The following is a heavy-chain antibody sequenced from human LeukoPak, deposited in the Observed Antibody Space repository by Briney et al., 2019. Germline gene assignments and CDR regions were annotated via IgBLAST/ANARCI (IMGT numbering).Heavy chain of an antibody. V-gene: IGHV3-23*01. D-gene: IGHD6-6*01. CDR3: AKGRYSSSSAFIDY. Sequence: PGGSLRLSCAASGFTSSSYAMTWVRQAPGKGLEWVSSIIGTGDSTYYADSVKGRFTISRDNSQNALYLRMNSLRAEDTAIYYCAKGRYSSSSAFIDYWGQGALVTVSS. J-gene: IGHJ4*02. CDR1: GFTSSSYA. CDR2: IIGTGDST.